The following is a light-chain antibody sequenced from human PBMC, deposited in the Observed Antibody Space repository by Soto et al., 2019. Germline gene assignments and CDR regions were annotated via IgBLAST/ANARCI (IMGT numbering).Light chain of an antibody. CDR1: QSVSSSY. Sequence: EIVFTQSPGTLSFSPGERATLSCRASQSVSSSYLAWYQQKPGQAPRLLIYGASSRATGIPDRFSGSGSGTDFTLTISRLEPEDFAVYYCQQYGSSPQTFGQGTKWIS. V-gene: IGKV3-20*01. CDR3: QQYGSSPQT. CDR2: GAS. J-gene: IGKJ1*01.